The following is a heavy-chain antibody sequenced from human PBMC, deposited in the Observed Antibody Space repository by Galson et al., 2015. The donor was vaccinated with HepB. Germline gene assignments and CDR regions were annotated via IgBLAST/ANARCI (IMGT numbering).Heavy chain of an antibody. V-gene: IGHV3-33*01. CDR1: GFTFSSYG. Sequence: SLRLSCAASGFTFSSYGMHWVRQAPGKGLEWVAVIWYDGSNKYYADSVKGRFTISKDNSKNTLYLQMNSLRAEDTAVYYCARDGNDAEYYYDSSGYYPFGYWGQGTLVTVSS. CDR3: ARDGNDAEYYYDSSGYYPFGY. D-gene: IGHD3-22*01. J-gene: IGHJ4*02. CDR2: IWYDGSNK.